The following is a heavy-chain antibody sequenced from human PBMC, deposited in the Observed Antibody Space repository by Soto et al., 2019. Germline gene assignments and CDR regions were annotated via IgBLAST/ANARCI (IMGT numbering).Heavy chain of an antibody. CDR2: INHSGST. V-gene: IGHV4-34*01. Sequence: TSETLSLTCAVYGGSFSGYYWSWIRQPPGKGLEWIGEINHSGSTNYNPSLKSRVTISVDTSKNQFSLKLSSVTAADTAVYYCARPYYDFWSGYYYYYMDVWGKGTTVTVSS. D-gene: IGHD3-3*01. CDR3: ARPYYDFWSGYYYYYMDV. CDR1: GGSFSGYY. J-gene: IGHJ6*03.